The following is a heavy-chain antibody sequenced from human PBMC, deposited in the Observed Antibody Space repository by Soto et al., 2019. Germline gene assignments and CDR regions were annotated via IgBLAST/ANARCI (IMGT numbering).Heavy chain of an antibody. CDR1: EFSVGNAW. Sequence: PGGSLRLSCAASEFSVGNAWMRWVRQAPGKGLEWVGRIKSETDGGTTDYAAPVKGRFTISRDDSKNTLYLQMNSLKTEDTAVYYCTTALRGYFGLSDPWGQGTLVTVSS. J-gene: IGHJ5*02. CDR3: TTALRGYFGLSDP. D-gene: IGHD1-1*01. CDR2: IKSETDGGTT. V-gene: IGHV3-15*01.